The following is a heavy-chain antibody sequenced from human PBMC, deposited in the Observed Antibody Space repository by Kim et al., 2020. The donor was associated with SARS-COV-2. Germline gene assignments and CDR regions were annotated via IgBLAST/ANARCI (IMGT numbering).Heavy chain of an antibody. CDR3: AKATGLDAPYYFDY. Sequence: ANSVKGRFTISSDNSKNTLYLQMNSLRAEDTAVYYCAKATGLDAPYYFDYWGQGTLVTVSS. D-gene: IGHD3-9*01. V-gene: IGHV3-23*01. J-gene: IGHJ4*02.